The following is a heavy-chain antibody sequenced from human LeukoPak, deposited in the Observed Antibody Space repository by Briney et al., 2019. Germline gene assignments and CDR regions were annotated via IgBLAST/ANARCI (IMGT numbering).Heavy chain of an antibody. V-gene: IGHV4-39*02. J-gene: IGHJ4*02. CDR1: GGSISSSSYY. CDR2: IYSSGST. CDR3: ARDSPERGYSYGPLDNYFDY. D-gene: IGHD5-18*01. Sequence: SETLSLTCTVSGGSISSSSYYWGWIRQPPGKGLEWIGSIYSSGSTYYNSSLKSRVTISIDTSKNQVSLKMSSVTAADTAVYYCARDSPERGYSYGPLDNYFDYWGQGTLVTVSS.